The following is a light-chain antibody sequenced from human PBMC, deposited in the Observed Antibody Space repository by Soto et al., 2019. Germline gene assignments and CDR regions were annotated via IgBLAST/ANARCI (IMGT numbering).Light chain of an antibody. CDR2: GAS. CDR1: QSVRSSY. V-gene: IGKV3-20*01. Sequence: EIVLTQSPGTLSLSPGERATLSCRASQSVRSSYFAWYQQKPGQAPRLLIFGASTRAPGIPDRFSGSGSGTDFTLTISKLEPEDFALFYCQKYGNSPLTFGGGNTVDIK. J-gene: IGKJ4*01. CDR3: QKYGNSPLT.